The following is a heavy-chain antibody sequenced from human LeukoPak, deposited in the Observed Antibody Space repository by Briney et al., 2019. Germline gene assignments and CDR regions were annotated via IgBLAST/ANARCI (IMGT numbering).Heavy chain of an antibody. J-gene: IGHJ4*02. V-gene: IGHV3-23*01. CDR3: ATTGYSIRNY. D-gene: IGHD1-26*01. CDR1: GFTLSSLA. Sequence: GGSLRLSCAASGFTLSSLAMSWVRQAPGKGLEWVSAISGGGGSTYYADSVRGRFTISRDNSKNTLYLQMNSLRVEDTAVYYCATTGYSIRNYWGQGTLVTVSS. CDR2: ISGGGGST.